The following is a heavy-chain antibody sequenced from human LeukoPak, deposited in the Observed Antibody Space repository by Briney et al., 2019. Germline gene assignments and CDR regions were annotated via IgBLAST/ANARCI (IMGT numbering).Heavy chain of an antibody. CDR3: AKAQTMVRGVIAFDY. Sequence: GGSLRLSCAASGSTFSSYAMSWVRQAPGKGLEWVSAISGSGGSTYYADSVKGRFTISRDNSKNTLYLQMNSLRAEDTAVYYCAKAQTMVRGVIAFDYWGQGTLVTVSS. D-gene: IGHD3-10*01. J-gene: IGHJ4*02. V-gene: IGHV3-23*01. CDR1: GSTFSSYA. CDR2: ISGSGGST.